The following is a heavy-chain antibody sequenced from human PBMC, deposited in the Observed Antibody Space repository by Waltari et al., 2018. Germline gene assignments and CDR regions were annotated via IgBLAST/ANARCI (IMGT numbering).Heavy chain of an antibody. CDR2: IKTDGSGT. D-gene: IGHD3-16*01. CDR3: ARGGYYAMDV. Sequence: EVQLVESGGGLVQPGGSLRLSCAASGFTFSSYWMRWVRQAPGKGMVWVSGIKTDGSGTNCAESVKGRFTISRDNAKNTLFLQMNSLTAEDTAVYYCARGGYYAMDVWGQGTTVTVSS. V-gene: IGHV3-74*01. J-gene: IGHJ6*02. CDR1: GFTFSSYW.